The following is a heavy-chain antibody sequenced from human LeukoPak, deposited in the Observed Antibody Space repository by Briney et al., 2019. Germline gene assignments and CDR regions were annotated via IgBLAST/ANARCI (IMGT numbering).Heavy chain of an antibody. V-gene: IGHV3-21*01. CDR2: ISSSGSYK. D-gene: IGHD1-26*01. CDR1: GFTFSTYR. Sequence: GGSLRLSCAASGFTFSTYRMNWVRQAPGKGLEWVSYISSSGSYKYYADSVKGRFTVSRDNAKNSLYLQMNSLRAEDTAVYYCARDQEYSGSYYRYFDFWGQGALVTVSS. CDR3: ARDQEYSGSYYRYFDF. J-gene: IGHJ4*02.